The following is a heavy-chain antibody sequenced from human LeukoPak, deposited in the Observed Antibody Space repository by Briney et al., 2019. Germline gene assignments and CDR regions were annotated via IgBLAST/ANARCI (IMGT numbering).Heavy chain of an antibody. D-gene: IGHD3-10*01. CDR1: GFTFSRYA. CDR3: AGSRSGPYYYMDV. J-gene: IGHJ6*03. Sequence: GGSLRLSCAASGFTFSRYAMHWVRQAPGKGLEYVSGISSNGGSTYYAKSVKGRFTISRDNSKNTLYLQMGSLRAEDMAVYYCAGSRSGPYYYMDVWGKGTTVTVSS. CDR2: ISSNGGST. V-gene: IGHV3-64*01.